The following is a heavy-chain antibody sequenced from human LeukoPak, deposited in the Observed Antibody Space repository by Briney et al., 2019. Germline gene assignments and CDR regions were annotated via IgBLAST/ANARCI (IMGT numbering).Heavy chain of an antibody. CDR1: GGSISSSSYY. CDR2: IYYSGST. V-gene: IGHV4-39*07. Sequence: SETLSLTCTVSGGSISSSSYYWGWIRQPPGKGLEWIGSIYYSGSTYYNPSLKSRVTISVDTSKNQFSLKLSSVTAADTAVYYCARVWGYCSSTSCYSYYYYYYMDVWGKGTTVTVSS. D-gene: IGHD2-2*01. J-gene: IGHJ6*03. CDR3: ARVWGYCSSTSCYSYYYYYYMDV.